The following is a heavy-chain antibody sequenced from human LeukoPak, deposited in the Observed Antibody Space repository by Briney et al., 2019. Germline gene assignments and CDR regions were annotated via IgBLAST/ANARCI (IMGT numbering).Heavy chain of an antibody. CDR2: IIPIFGTA. CDR1: GGTFSSYA. J-gene: IGHJ3*02. CDR3: AKDRSGWPRDQDAFDI. Sequence: SVKVSCKASGGTFSSYAISWVRQAPGQGLEWMGGIIPIFGTANYAQKFQGRVTITADKSTSTAYMELSSLRSEDTAVYYCAKDRSGWPRDQDAFDIWGQGTMVTVSS. D-gene: IGHD6-19*01. V-gene: IGHV1-69*06.